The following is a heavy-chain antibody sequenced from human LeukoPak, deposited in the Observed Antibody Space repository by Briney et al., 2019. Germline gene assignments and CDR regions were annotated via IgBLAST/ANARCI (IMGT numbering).Heavy chain of an antibody. Sequence: ASVKVSCKASGYTFSSYCMHWVRQAPGQGLEWMGRIIPILGIANYAQKFQGRVTITADISTGTAYMELSSLRSEDTAVYYCARDRGYNYGLVDYWGQGTLVTVSS. CDR3: ARDRGYNYGLVDY. D-gene: IGHD5-18*01. J-gene: IGHJ4*02. CDR1: GYTFSSYC. CDR2: IIPILGIA. V-gene: IGHV1-69*04.